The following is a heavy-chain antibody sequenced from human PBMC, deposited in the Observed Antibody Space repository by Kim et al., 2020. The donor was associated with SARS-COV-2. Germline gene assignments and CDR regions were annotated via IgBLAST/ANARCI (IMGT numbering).Heavy chain of an antibody. CDR2: IYYSGST. CDR3: ARGRTAMVTGDIDY. CDR1: GGSISSSSYY. V-gene: IGHV4-39*01. J-gene: IGHJ4*02. Sequence: SETLSLSCTVSGGSISSSSYYWGWIRQPPGKGLEWIGSIYYSGSTYYNPSLKSRVTISVDTSKNQFSLKLSSGTAADTAVYYCARGRTAMVTGDIDYWGQGTLVTVSS. D-gene: IGHD5-18*01.